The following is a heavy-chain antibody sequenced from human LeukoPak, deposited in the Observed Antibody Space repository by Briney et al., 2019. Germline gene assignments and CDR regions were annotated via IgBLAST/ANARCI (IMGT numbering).Heavy chain of an antibody. CDR1: GFTFSSYE. D-gene: IGHD3-10*01. CDR2: ISSSGSTI. J-gene: IGHJ4*02. CDR3: AREGKLPMD. Sequence: GGXXRLSCAASGFTFSSYEMNWVRQAPGKELEWVSYISSSGSTIYYSDSVNGRFTISRDNAKNSLYLQMNSLRAEDTAVYYCAREGKLPMDWGQGTLVTVSS. V-gene: IGHV3-48*03.